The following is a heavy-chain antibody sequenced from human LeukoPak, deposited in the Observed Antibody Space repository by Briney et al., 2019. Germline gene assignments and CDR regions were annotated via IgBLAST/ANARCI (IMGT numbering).Heavy chain of an antibody. D-gene: IGHD3-3*01. CDR3: ARALATYYGFWSGYSAYYYMDV. V-gene: IGHV4-59*11. CDR1: RGSISSHY. J-gene: IGHJ6*03. Sequence: SETLSLSCTGARGSISSHYWSWIRQPPGKGLEWIGYIYYSGRTNYNHCLKSRVTISVDTSKTQFSLKLSSVTAADTAVYYCARALATYYGFWSGYSAYYYMDVWGKGTTVTVSS. CDR2: IYYSGRT.